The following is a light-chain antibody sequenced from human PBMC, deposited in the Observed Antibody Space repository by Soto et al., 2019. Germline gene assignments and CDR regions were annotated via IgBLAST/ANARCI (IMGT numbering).Light chain of an antibody. CDR2: GAS. J-gene: IGKJ1*01. CDR1: QSVSSSY. CDR3: QQYGSSRWT. Sequence: VLTQSPCTLSLSQGERATLSCRASQSVSSSYLAWYQQKPGQAPRLLIYGASSRATGIPDRFSGSGSGTDFTLTISRLEPEDFAVYYCQQYGSSRWTFGQGTKVDIK. V-gene: IGKV3-20*01.